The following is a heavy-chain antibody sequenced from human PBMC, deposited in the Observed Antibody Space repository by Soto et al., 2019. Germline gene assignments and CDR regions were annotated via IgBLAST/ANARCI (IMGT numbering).Heavy chain of an antibody. CDR3: ARVRRYSYDIVAVPAVMFDDWLDP. J-gene: IGHJ5*02. CDR2: INAGNGDT. D-gene: IGHD2-2*01. Sequence: QVQLVQSGAEVKRPGASVKVSCKASGYIFMNYAVHWVRQAPGQSLEWVGWINAGNGDTNYSQGFQGKVTITRDTSASTAYMKLSSLRSEDTGVYYGARVRRYSYDIVAVPAVMFDDWLDPWGQGTLVTVSS. CDR1: GYIFMNYA. V-gene: IGHV1-3*01.